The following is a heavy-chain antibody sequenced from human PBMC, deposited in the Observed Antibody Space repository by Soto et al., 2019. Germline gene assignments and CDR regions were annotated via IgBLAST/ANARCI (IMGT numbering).Heavy chain of an antibody. V-gene: IGHV4-59*01. CDR3: ARGYSSNWFSLDS. Sequence: SETLSLTCTVSGGSINSYYWTWIRQPPVKGLEWIAYVYYGGSTNYNPSLRSRLTVSVDTSKNQFSLNLNSVTAADTAVYYCARGYSSNWFSLDSWGQGILVTVSS. J-gene: IGHJ4*02. CDR2: VYYGGST. D-gene: IGHD6-13*01. CDR1: GGSINSYY.